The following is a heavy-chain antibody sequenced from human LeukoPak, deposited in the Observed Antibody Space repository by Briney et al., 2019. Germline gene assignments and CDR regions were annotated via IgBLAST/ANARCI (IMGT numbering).Heavy chain of an antibody. D-gene: IGHD3-22*01. J-gene: IGHJ4*02. CDR3: ARRHYYDGRYPFDS. V-gene: IGHV3-74*01. CDR1: GFTFSSYW. Sequence: GGSLRLSSAASGFTFSSYWMHWVRQAPGKGLVWVSRINSDGTSTNYADSVKGRFTISRDNAKNTLYLQMSSLRTEDTAVYYCARRHYYDGRYPFDSWGQGTLVTVSS. CDR2: INSDGTST.